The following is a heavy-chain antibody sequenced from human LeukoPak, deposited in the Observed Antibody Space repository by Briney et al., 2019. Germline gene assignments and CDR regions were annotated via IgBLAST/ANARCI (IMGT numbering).Heavy chain of an antibody. CDR3: ARRDIVVVPAAGHDTFDI. D-gene: IGHD2-2*01. J-gene: IGHJ3*02. CDR2: IYPGDSDT. Sequence: GEALETSCKGSGYSFTSYWIGLGREMPGKGVGWVGIIYPGDSDTRYSPSCQGQVTNSADKSISTAYLQSSSLKASDTAMYYCARRDIVVVPAAGHDTFDIWGQGTMVTVSS. CDR1: GYSFTSYW. V-gene: IGHV5-51*01.